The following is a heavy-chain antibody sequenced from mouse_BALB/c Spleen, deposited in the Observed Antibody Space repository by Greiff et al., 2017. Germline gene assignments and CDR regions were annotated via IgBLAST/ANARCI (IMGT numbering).Heavy chain of an antibody. V-gene: IGHV1-31*01. Sequence: VQLQQSGPELVKPGASVKISCKASGYSFTGYYMHWVKQSHVKSLEWIGRINPYNGATSYNQNFKDKASLTVDKSSSTAYMELHSLTSEDSAVYYCARGYYGSSYILDYWGQGTTLTVAS. J-gene: IGHJ2*01. CDR3: ARGYYGSSYILDY. CDR2: INPYNGAT. CDR1: GYSFTGYY. D-gene: IGHD1-1*01.